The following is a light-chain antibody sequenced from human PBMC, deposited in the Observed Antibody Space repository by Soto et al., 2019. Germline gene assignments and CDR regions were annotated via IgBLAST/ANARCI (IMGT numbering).Light chain of an antibody. CDR2: GAS. Sequence: DIVLTQSPGTLCLSPGERATLSCRASQSVSSSYLAWYQQKPGRAPRLLIYGASSRATGTPDRFSGSGSGTDFTLTISRLEPEDFAVYYCQQYVNSQWTFGQGTKVEI. V-gene: IGKV3-20*01. CDR3: QQYVNSQWT. J-gene: IGKJ1*01. CDR1: QSVSSSY.